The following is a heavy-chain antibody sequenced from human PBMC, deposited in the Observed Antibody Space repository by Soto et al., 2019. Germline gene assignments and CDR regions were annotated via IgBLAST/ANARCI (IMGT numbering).Heavy chain of an antibody. CDR2: IHNSGSP. Sequence: QVQLQESGPGLVRPSQTLSLTCSVSGASIHTGGCFWRWLRQSPEKGLQWIGHIHNSGSPYNHPSLRGRVTTPAETSMNQFSRALTSVTAADPAIYSSARGSTPEQGSSWGQGRLVTVSS. D-gene: IGHD1-1*01. CDR1: GASIHTGGCF. J-gene: IGHJ5*02. V-gene: IGHV4-30-4*01. CDR3: ARGSTPEQGSS.